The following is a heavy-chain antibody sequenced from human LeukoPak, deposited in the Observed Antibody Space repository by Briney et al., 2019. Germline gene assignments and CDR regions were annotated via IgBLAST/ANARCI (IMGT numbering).Heavy chain of an antibody. CDR2: IIPIFGTA. V-gene: IGHV1-69*05. D-gene: IGHD3-10*01. CDR1: GGTFSSYA. CDR3: AVTYYYGSGRRRMGFYFDY. Sequence: ASVKVSCKASGGTFSSYAISWVRQAPGQGLGWMGGIIPIFGTANYAQKFQGRVTITTDESTSTAYMELSSLRSEDTAVYYCAVTYYYGSGRRRMGFYFDYWGQGTLVTVSS. J-gene: IGHJ4*02.